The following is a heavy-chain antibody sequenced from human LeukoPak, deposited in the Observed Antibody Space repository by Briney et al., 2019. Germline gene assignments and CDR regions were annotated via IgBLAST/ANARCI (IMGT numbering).Heavy chain of an antibody. V-gene: IGHV3-23*01. CDR2: TSDRGDYT. J-gene: IGHJ4*02. CDR1: GFTFGKYW. CDR3: AKKAQYDGHYPLDY. D-gene: IGHD4/OR15-4a*01. Sequence: GGSLRLSCVASGFTFGKYWMSWVRQAPGKGLEWVSGTSDRGDYTYYADSVKGRFTISRDTSKNTLYLQMNSLRAEDTALYFCAKKAQYDGHYPLDYWGQGTLVTVSA.